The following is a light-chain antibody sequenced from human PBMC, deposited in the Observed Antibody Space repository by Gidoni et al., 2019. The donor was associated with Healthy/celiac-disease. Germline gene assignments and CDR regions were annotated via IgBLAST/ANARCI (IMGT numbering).Light chain of an antibody. CDR3: QQYNSYALT. J-gene: IGKJ4*01. CDR2: DAS. Sequence: DIQMTQSPSTRSASVGDRVTITCRASQSIGSWLAWYQQKPGKAPKLLVYDASSLESGVPSRFSGSGSGTEFTLTISSLQPDDFATYYCQQYNSYALTFGGXTKVEIK. CDR1: QSIGSW. V-gene: IGKV1-5*01.